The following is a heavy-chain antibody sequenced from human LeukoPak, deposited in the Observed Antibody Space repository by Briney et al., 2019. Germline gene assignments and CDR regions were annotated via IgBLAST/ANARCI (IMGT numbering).Heavy chain of an antibody. V-gene: IGHV4-59*01. D-gene: IGHD1-26*01. CDR2: IYYSGST. CDR3: ARAQSGSPDY. J-gene: IGHJ4*02. CDR1: GGSIRSYY. Sequence: SETLSLTCTGSGGSIRSYYWSWIRQPPGKGLEWIGYIYYSGSTNYNPSLKSRVTISVDTSKNQFSLKLSSVTAADTAVYYCARAQSGSPDYWGQGTLVTVSS.